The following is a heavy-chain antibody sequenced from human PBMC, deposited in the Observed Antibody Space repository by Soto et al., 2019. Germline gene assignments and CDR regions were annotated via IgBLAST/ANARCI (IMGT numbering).Heavy chain of an antibody. CDR1: GFTFSSYT. V-gene: IGHV3-48*01. D-gene: IGHD6-6*01. CDR2: ISSSSSTI. CDR3: ARDGSSWVPHSYYYYMDV. Sequence: EVQLVESGGGLVQPGGSLRLSCAASGFTFSSYTMNWVRQAPGKGLEWVSYISSSSSTIYYADSVKGRFTISRDNARNSLYRQMNSLRAEDTAMYYCARDGSSWVPHSYYYYMDVWGKGTTVTVSS. J-gene: IGHJ6*03.